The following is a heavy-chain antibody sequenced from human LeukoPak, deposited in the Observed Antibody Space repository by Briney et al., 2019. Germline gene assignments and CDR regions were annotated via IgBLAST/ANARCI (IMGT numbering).Heavy chain of an antibody. CDR1: GYTLTELS. D-gene: IGHD3-10*01. V-gene: IGHV1-24*01. Sequence: GASVTVSCKVSGYTLTELSMHWVRQAPGRGLEWMGGLDPEDGETIYAQKFQGRVTMTEDTSTDTAYMELSSLRSEDTAVYYCARDLVSPRLLWFGEYLQGDAFDIWGQGTMVTVSS. CDR3: ARDLVSPRLLWFGEYLQGDAFDI. CDR2: LDPEDGET. J-gene: IGHJ3*02.